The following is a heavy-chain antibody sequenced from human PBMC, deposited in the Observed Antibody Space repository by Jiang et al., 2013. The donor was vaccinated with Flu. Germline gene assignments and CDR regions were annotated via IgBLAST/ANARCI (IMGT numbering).Heavy chain of an antibody. Sequence: VQLVESGGGVVQPGRSLRLSCAASGFTFRTYGMHWVRQAPGKGLEWVAVIYYDGSNKYYGDSVKGRFIVSRDNSKNTLYLQMNSLRAEDTAVYYCARGGYNFWSGYYSLRAGGGMDVWGQGTTVTVSS. D-gene: IGHD3-3*01. CDR3: ARGGYNFWSGYYSLRAGGGMDV. J-gene: IGHJ6*02. V-gene: IGHV3-33*08. CDR2: IYYDGSNK. CDR1: GFTFRTYG.